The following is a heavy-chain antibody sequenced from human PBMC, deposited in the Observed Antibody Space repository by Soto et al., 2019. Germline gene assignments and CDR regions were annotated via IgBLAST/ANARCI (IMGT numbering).Heavy chain of an antibody. Sequence: SVKVSCKASVGTFSSYAISWVRQAPGQGLGWMGGIIPIFGTANYAQNFQGRATVTADKSTSTAYMELSSLRSEDTAVYYCARGSPYYDRSGYSLWGQGTLVTVSS. CDR3: ARGSPYYDRSGYSL. V-gene: IGHV1-69*06. D-gene: IGHD3-22*01. CDR2: IIPIFGTA. CDR1: VGTFSSYA. J-gene: IGHJ4*02.